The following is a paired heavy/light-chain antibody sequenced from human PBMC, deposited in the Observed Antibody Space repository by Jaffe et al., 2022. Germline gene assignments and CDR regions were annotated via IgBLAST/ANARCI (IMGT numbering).Light chain of an antibody. V-gene: IGKV1-NL1*01. CDR3: QQYYSTPLT. CDR2: AAS. J-gene: IGKJ3*01. Sequence: DIQMTQSPSSLSASVGDRVTITCRASQGISNSLAWYQQKPGKAPKLLLYAASRLESGVPSRFSGSGSGTDYTLTISSLQPEDFATYYCQQYYSTPLTFGPGTKVDIK. CDR1: QGISNS.
Heavy chain of an antibody. V-gene: IGHV1-46*03. J-gene: IGHJ4*02. CDR3: ARSHIVVVPAARGAFWDY. D-gene: IGHD2-2*01. Sequence: QVQLVQSGAEVKKPGASVKVSCKASGYTFTSYYMHWVRQAPGQGLEWMGIINPSGGSTSYAQKFQGRVTMTRDTSTSTVYMELSSLRSEDTAVYYCARSHIVVVPAARGAFWDYWGQGTLVTVSS. CDR1: GYTFTSYY. CDR2: INPSGGST.